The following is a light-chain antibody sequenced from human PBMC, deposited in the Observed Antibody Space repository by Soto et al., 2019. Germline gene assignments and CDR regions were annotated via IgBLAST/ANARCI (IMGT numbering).Light chain of an antibody. Sequence: QSALTQPASVSGSPGQSITISCTGTSSDVGSYNLVSWYQQHPGKAPKVMIYEVSKRPSGVPNRFSGSKSGYTASLTISGLQAEDEADYSSSSYAGSSTYVFGTGTKVTVL. CDR3: SSYAGSSTYV. CDR2: EVS. V-gene: IGLV2-23*02. CDR1: SSDVGSYNL. J-gene: IGLJ1*01.